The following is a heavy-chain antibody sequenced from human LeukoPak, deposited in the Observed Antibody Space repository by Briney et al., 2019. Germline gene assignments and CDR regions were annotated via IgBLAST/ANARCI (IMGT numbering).Heavy chain of an antibody. V-gene: IGHV3-21*01. Sequence: GGSLRLSCAASGFTFSSYNMNWVRQAPGKGLEWVLSISRSSGYIYYADSVKGRFTISRDNAKNSLYLQMNSLRAEDTAVYYCARGSAMVLRRGRRPYYFDYWGQGTLVTVSS. D-gene: IGHD5-18*01. J-gene: IGHJ4*02. CDR1: GFTFSSYN. CDR3: ARGSAMVLRRGRRPYYFDY. CDR2: ISRSSGYI.